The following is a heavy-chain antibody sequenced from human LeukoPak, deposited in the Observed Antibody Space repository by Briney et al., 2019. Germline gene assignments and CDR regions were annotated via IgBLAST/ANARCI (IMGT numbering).Heavy chain of an antibody. V-gene: IGHV3-30*02. Sequence: GGSLRLSCAASGFTFSSYGMHWVRQAPGKGLEGVAFIRYDGSNKYYADSVKGRFTISRDNAKNSLYLQMNSLRAEDTAVYYCASELIWGNYYYMDVWGKGTTVTVSS. CDR3: ASELIWGNYYYMDV. J-gene: IGHJ6*03. CDR2: IRYDGSNK. D-gene: IGHD3-16*01. CDR1: GFTFSSYG.